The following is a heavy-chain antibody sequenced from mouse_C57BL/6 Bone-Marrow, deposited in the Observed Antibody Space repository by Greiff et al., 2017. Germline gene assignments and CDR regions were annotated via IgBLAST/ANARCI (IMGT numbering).Heavy chain of an antibody. V-gene: IGHV1-69*01. CDR2: IVPSDSYT. CDR1: GYTFTSYW. J-gene: IGHJ1*03. Sequence: VQLQQPGAELVMPGASVKLSCKASGYTFTSYWMHWVKQRPGQGLEWIGEIVPSDSYTNSNQKFNGKSTLTVDKSSSPTYMQRSSLTAEDSAVYYGAREELRFYWYFAVWGKGTTVTVSA. CDR3: AREELRFYWYFAV. D-gene: IGHD2-12*01.